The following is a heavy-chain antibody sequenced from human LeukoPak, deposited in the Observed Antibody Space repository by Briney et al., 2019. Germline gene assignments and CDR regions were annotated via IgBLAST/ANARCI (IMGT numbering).Heavy chain of an antibody. CDR1: GYTFTSYY. Sequence: ASVKVSCKASGYTFTSYYMHWVRQAPGQGLEWMGIINPSGGSTNYAQKFQGRITMTRDTSTSTVHMELSSLRSEDTAVYYCASDPTGGWEYLVPGYFDYWGQGTLVTVSS. CDR2: INPSGGST. D-gene: IGHD6-13*01. J-gene: IGHJ4*02. CDR3: ASDPTGGWEYLVPGYFDY. V-gene: IGHV1-46*01.